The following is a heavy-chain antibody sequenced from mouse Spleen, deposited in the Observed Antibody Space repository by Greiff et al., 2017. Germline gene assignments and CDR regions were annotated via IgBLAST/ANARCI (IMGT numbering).Heavy chain of an antibody. J-gene: IGHJ4*01. CDR2: ISYDGSN. V-gene: IGHV3-6*02. Sequence: DVKLQESGPGLVKPSQSLSLTCSVTGYSITSGYYWNWIRQFPGNKLEWMGYISYDGSNNYNPSLKNRITITRDTSKNQFFLKLNSVTTEDTATYYCARERDYYYGSSYAMDYWGRGTSVTGSS. CDR3: ARERDYYYGSSYAMDY. D-gene: IGHD1-1*01. CDR1: GYSITSGYY.